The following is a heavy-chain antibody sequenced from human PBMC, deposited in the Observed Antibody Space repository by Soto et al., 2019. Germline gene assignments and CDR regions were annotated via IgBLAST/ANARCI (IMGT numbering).Heavy chain of an antibody. CDR1: GGSISSSSYY. CDR3: ARIGLGMVRGVITHYYYYGMDV. V-gene: IGHV4-39*01. CDR2: IYYSGST. D-gene: IGHD3-10*01. J-gene: IGHJ6*02. Sequence: SETLSLTCTVSGGSISSSSYYWGWIRQPPGKGLEWIGSIYYSGSTYYNPSLKSRVTISVDTSKNQFSLKLSSVTAADTAVYYCARIGLGMVRGVITHYYYYGMDVWGQGTTVTVSS.